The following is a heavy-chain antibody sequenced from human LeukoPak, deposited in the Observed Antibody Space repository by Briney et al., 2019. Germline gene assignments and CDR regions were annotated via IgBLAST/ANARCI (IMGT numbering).Heavy chain of an antibody. Sequence: GESLKISCKGSGYSFTSYWITWGRQMPGKGLEWMGRIDPSDSYTDYSPSFQGHVTISADKSISTAYLQWSSLKASDTAMYYCAKTGDPYYGSGSYGMDVWGQGTTVTVSS. D-gene: IGHD3-10*01. CDR2: IDPSDSYT. V-gene: IGHV5-10-1*01. J-gene: IGHJ6*02. CDR3: AKTGDPYYGSGSYGMDV. CDR1: GYSFTSYW.